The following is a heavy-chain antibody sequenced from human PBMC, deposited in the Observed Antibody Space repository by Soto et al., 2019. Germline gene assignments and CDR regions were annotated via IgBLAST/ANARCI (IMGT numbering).Heavy chain of an antibody. J-gene: IGHJ4*02. CDR3: ARDPSQIVATTRHY. V-gene: IGHV3-21*01. Sequence: GGSLGLSCAASGFTFSSYSMNWVRQDPGKGLEWVSSISSSSSYIYYADSVKGRFTISRDNAKNSLYLQMNSLRAEDTAVYYCARDPSQIVATTRHYWGQGTLVTVSS. CDR2: ISSSSSYI. D-gene: IGHD5-12*01. CDR1: GFTFSSYS.